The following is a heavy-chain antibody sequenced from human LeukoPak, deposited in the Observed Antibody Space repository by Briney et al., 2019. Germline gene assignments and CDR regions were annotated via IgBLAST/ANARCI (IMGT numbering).Heavy chain of an antibody. D-gene: IGHD5-18*01. CDR1: GFTFSNAW. J-gene: IGHJ4*02. Sequence: GGSLRLSXAASGFTFSNAWMSWVRQAPGKGLEWVGRIKSKTDGGTTDYAAPVKGRFTISRDDSKNTLYLQMNSLKTEDTAVYYCTTYSFPVDTAMVYGSFDYWGQGTLVTVSS. V-gene: IGHV3-15*01. CDR2: IKSKTDGGTT. CDR3: TTYSFPVDTAMVYGSFDY.